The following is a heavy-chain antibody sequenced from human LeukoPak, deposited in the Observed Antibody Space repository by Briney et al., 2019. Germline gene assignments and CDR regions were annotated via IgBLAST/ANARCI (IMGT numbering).Heavy chain of an antibody. CDR1: GITFSSYG. D-gene: IGHD3-3*01. CDR3: AGRPIKIFGVVIRSRRHWFDP. V-gene: IGHV4-34*08. CDR2: INHSGIT. Sequence: GSLRLSCAASGITFSSYGMSWVRQAPGKGLEWIGEINHSGITHYNPSLKSRVTISADTSKNQFSLKLNSVTAADTAVYYCAGRPIKIFGVVIRSRRHWFDPWGQGTLVTVSS. J-gene: IGHJ5*02.